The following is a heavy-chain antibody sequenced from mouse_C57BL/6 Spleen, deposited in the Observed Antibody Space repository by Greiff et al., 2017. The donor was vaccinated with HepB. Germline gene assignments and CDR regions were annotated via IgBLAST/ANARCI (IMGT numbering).Heavy chain of an antibody. D-gene: IGHD1-1*01. CDR3: ARDLHYYGSSYDAMDY. V-gene: IGHV3-6*01. Sequence: DSGPGLVKPSQSLSLTCSVTGYSITSGYYWNWIRQFPGNKLEWMGYISYDGSNNYNPSLKNRISITRDTSKNQFFLKLNSVTTEDTATYYCARDLHYYGSSYDAMDYWGQGTSVTVSS. CDR1: GYSITSGYY. CDR2: ISYDGSN. J-gene: IGHJ4*01.